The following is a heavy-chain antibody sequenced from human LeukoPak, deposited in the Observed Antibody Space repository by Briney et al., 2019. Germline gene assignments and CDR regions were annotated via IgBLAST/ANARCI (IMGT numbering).Heavy chain of an antibody. V-gene: IGHV3-74*01. CDR3: AKDWQDVVAATYGMDV. Sequence: GGSLRLSCAASGFTFNSYWMHWVRQAPGKGLVWVSRINTDGTTTNYADSVKGRFTISRDNAENTLYLQMNSLRAEDTAVYYCAKDWQDVVAATYGMDVWGQGTTVTVSS. CDR2: INTDGTTT. J-gene: IGHJ6*02. CDR1: GFTFNSYW. D-gene: IGHD2-15*01.